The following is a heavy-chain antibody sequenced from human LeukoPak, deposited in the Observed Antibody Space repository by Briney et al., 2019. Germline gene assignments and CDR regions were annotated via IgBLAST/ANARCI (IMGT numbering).Heavy chain of an antibody. D-gene: IGHD3-3*01. J-gene: IGHJ3*02. CDR3: ARGLQEWLTYTGAFDI. V-gene: IGHV4-39*01. CDR2: IYYSGST. Sequence: SETLSLACTVSGGSISSSSYYWGWIRQPPGKGLEWIGSIYYSGSTYYNPSLKSRVTISVDTSKNQFSLKLSSVTAADTAVYYCARGLQEWLTYTGAFDIWGQGTMVTVSS. CDR1: GGSISSSSYY.